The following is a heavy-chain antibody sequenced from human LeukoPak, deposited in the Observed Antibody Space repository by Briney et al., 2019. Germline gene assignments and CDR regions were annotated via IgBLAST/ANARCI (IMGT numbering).Heavy chain of an antibody. CDR3: ARGVMITFGGVENWSDP. CDR2: INTNTGNP. J-gene: IGHJ5*02. V-gene: IGHV7-4-1*02. D-gene: IGHD3-16*01. Sequence: ASVKVSCKASGYTFTSYAMNWVRQAPGQGLEWMGWINTNTGNPTYAQGFTGRFVFSLDTSVSTAYLQISSLKAEDTAVYCCARGVMITFGGVENWSDPWGQGTLVTVSS. CDR1: GYTFTSYA.